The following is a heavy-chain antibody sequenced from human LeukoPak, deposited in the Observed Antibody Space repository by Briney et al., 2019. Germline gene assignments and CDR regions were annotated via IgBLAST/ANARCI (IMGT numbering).Heavy chain of an antibody. Sequence: ASVKVSCKASGYTFTSYAMHWVRQVPGQRLEWMGCINAGNDNTDFSERFQGRVTISRDTSATTVYMELSSLTSEDTAVYYCAKGYNYGSWRVDYWGQGTLVTVSS. CDR3: AKGYNYGSWRVDY. V-gene: IGHV1-3*01. CDR2: INAGNDNT. D-gene: IGHD3-10*01. CDR1: GYTFTSYA. J-gene: IGHJ4*02.